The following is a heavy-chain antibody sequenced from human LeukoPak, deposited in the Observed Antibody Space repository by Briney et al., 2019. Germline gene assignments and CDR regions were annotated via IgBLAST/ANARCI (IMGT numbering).Heavy chain of an antibody. J-gene: IGHJ4*02. CDR3: AKDAPAYQLLWDYFDY. D-gene: IGHD2-2*01. CDR1: GFTFSSYG. Sequence: GGSLRLSCAASGFTFSSYGMHWVRQAPGKGLEWVAFIRYDGSNKYYADSVKGRFTISRDNSKNTLYLQINSLRAEDTAVYYCAKDAPAYQLLWDYFDYWGQGTLVTVSS. CDR2: IRYDGSNK. V-gene: IGHV3-30*02.